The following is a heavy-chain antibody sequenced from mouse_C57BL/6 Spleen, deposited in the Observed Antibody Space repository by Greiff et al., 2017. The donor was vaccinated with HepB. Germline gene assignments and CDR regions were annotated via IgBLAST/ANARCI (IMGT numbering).Heavy chain of an antibody. CDR1: GFTFTDYY. D-gene: IGHD6-1*01. CDR2: IRNKANGYTT. Sequence: EVQLMESGGGLVQPGGSLSLSCAASGFTFTDYYMSWVRQPPGKALEWLGFIRNKANGYTTEYSASVKGRFTISRDNSQSILYLQMNALRAEDSATYYCARSSPYFDYWGQGTTLTVSS. CDR3: ARSSPYFDY. J-gene: IGHJ2*01. V-gene: IGHV7-3*01.